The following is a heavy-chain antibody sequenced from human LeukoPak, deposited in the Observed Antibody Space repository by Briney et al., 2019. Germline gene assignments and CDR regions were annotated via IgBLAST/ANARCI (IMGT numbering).Heavy chain of an antibody. J-gene: IGHJ4*02. CDR1: GFTFSAYG. CDR2: IWYDRSNK. CDR3: AKGLAAYSNYYFDY. V-gene: IGHV3-33*06. D-gene: IGHD4-11*01. Sequence: GGSLRLSCAASGFTFSAYGMHWVRQAPRKGLEWVAVIWYDRSNKYYADSVKGRFTISRDNSKNTLYLQMNSLRAEDTAVYYCAKGLAAYSNYYFDYWGQGTLDTVSS.